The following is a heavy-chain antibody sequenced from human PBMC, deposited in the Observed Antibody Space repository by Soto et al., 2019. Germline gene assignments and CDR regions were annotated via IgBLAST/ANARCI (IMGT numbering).Heavy chain of an antibody. D-gene: IGHD2-2*01. Sequence: SETLSLTCTVSGGSISSYYWSWIRQPPGKGLEWIGYIYYSGSTNYNPSLKSRVTISVDTSKNQFSLKLSSVTAADTAVYYCARDLHNAFYYWGQGTLVTVSS. CDR3: ARDLHNAFYY. J-gene: IGHJ4*02. CDR2: IYYSGST. CDR1: GGSISSYY. V-gene: IGHV4-59*01.